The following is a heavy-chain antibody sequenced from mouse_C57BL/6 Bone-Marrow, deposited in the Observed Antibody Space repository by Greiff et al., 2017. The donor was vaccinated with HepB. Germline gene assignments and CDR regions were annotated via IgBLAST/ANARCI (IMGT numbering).Heavy chain of an antibody. V-gene: IGHV14-3*01. Sequence: EVQLQQSVAELVRPGASVKLSCTASGFNIKNTYMHWVKQRPEQGLAWIGRIDPTNGNTKYAPKFQGKATINADTASNTAYLQRSSLTSEDTAIYYCARRSVPHWYFDVWGTGTTVTVSS. CDR3: ARRSVPHWYFDV. D-gene: IGHD5-1*01. CDR1: GFNIKNTY. CDR2: IDPTNGNT. J-gene: IGHJ1*03.